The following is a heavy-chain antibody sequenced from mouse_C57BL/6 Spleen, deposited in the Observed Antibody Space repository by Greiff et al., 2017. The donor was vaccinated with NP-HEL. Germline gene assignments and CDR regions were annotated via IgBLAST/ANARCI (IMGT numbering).Heavy chain of an antibody. Sequence: EVKLQESGPGLVKPSQSLSLTCSVTGYSITSGYYWNWIRQFPGNKLEWMGYISYDGSNNYNPSLKNRISITRDTSKNQFFLKLNSVTTEDTATYYCARKDRTGTFDYWGQGTTLTVSS. CDR3: ARKDRTGTFDY. CDR2: ISYDGSN. D-gene: IGHD4-1*01. V-gene: IGHV3-6*01. J-gene: IGHJ2*01. CDR1: GYSITSGYY.